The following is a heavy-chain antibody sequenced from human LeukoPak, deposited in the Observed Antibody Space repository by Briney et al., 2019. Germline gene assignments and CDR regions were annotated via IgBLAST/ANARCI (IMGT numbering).Heavy chain of an antibody. Sequence: GGSLRLSRAASGFRFSGYWMHWVRQAPGKGLVWVSHIDSEGSSTNYADSVKGRLTISRDSAKNTLYLQMNSLRAEDTAVYYCARALRLAVNLDYWGQGTLVTVSS. V-gene: IGHV3-74*01. CDR1: GFRFSGYW. D-gene: IGHD6-19*01. CDR3: ARALRLAVNLDY. J-gene: IGHJ4*01. CDR2: IDSEGSST.